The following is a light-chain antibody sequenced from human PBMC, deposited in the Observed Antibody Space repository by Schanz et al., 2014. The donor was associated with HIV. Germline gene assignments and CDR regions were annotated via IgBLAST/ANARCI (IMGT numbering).Light chain of an antibody. CDR3: QQYKDWLT. Sequence: EIVLTQSPGTLSLSPGERATLSCRASQSVSSSYLAWYQQKPGQAPRLLIYGASTRATGIPARFSGSGSGTEFTLTISSLQSEDFAVYYCQQYKDWLTFGQGTRLEIK. V-gene: IGKV3-15*01. CDR2: GAS. J-gene: IGKJ5*01. CDR1: QSVSSSY.